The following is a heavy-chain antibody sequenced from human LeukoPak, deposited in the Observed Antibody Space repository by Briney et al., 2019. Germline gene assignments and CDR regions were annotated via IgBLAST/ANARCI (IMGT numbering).Heavy chain of an antibody. J-gene: IGHJ4*02. Sequence: SETLSLTCTVSGGSISSYYWSWIRQPPGKGLEWIAYIDYRGSTTYNPSLKSRVTISVDTSRNQFSLKLSSVTAADTAVYYCARGAYGDPTSFDYWGQGTLVTVSS. D-gene: IGHD4-17*01. CDR3: ARGAYGDPTSFDY. V-gene: IGHV4-59*01. CDR1: GGSISSYY. CDR2: IDYRGST.